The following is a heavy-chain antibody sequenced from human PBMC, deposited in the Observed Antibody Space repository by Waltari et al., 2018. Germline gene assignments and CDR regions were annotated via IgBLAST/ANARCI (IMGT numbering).Heavy chain of an antibody. Sequence: EVQLLVSGGGLVQSGGSLRLSCAAYGFPLSSYAMSWFRQAPGKGLEWVSVIYSGGSTYYADSVKGRSTISRDNSKNTLYLQMNSLRAEDTAVYYCAKESGDPYCGGDCYSYDYWGQGTLVTVSS. CDR2: IYSGGST. CDR3: AKESGDPYCGGDCYSYDY. CDR1: GFPLSSYA. D-gene: IGHD2-21*01. V-gene: IGHV3-23*03. J-gene: IGHJ4*02.